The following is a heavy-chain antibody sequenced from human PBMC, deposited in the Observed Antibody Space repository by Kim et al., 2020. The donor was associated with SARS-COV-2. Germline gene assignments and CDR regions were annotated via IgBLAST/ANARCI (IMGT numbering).Heavy chain of an antibody. Sequence: YNPSLNTRVTMSVNTSNNQFSLKLSSVTAADTAVYYCTLGGIAAAGTVDYWGQGTLVTLSS. D-gene: IGHD6-13*01. V-gene: IGHV4-39*01. CDR3: TLGGIAAAGTVDY. J-gene: IGHJ4*02.